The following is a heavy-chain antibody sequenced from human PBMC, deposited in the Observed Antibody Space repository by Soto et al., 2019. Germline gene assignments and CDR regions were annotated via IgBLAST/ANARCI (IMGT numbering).Heavy chain of an antibody. D-gene: IGHD6-6*01. CDR2: IYYSGST. V-gene: IGHV4-59*01. CDR1: GGSISSYY. J-gene: IGHJ5*02. Sequence: SETLSLTCTVSGGSISSYYWSWIRQPPGKGLEWIGYIYYSGSTNYNPSLKSRVTISVDTSKNQFSLKLSSVTAADTAVYYCARTWKFSSIAARFSQGWFDPWGQGTLVTVSS. CDR3: ARTWKFSSIAARFSQGWFDP.